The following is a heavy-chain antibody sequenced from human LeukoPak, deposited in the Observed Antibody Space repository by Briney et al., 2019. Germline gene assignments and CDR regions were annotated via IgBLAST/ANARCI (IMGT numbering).Heavy chain of an antibody. CDR3: AREYAYYYDSSEPYYFDY. Sequence: KAGGSLRLSCAASGFTFSSYSMNWVRQAPGKGLEWVSSISSSSSYIYYADSVKGRFTISRDNAKNSLYLQMNSLRAEDTAVYYCAREYAYYYDSSEPYYFDYWGQGTLVTVSS. J-gene: IGHJ4*02. CDR2: ISSSSSYI. CDR1: GFTFSSYS. D-gene: IGHD3-22*01. V-gene: IGHV3-21*01.